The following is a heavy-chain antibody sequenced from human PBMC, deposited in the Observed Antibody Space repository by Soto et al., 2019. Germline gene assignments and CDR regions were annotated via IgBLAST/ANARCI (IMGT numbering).Heavy chain of an antibody. Sequence: GGSLGISCAASVVTSGDLGMIWVRQCPGRGLDWVSSISRDGANRHYADSVNGRFTISRDNSRNTVDLHMARLRAEDTARYYCVSWFSAHFDYWGQGIVVTVSS. CDR3: VSWFSAHFDY. V-gene: IGHV3-23*01. D-gene: IGHD3-10*01. CDR2: ISRDGANR. CDR1: VVTSGDLG. J-gene: IGHJ4*02.